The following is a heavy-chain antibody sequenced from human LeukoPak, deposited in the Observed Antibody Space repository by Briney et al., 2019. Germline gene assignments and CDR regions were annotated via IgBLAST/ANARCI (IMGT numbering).Heavy chain of an antibody. D-gene: IGHD5-18*01. V-gene: IGHV3-21*01. CDR3: AREHGVQLWPRGRFDY. J-gene: IGHJ4*02. Sequence: GGSLRLSCAASGFTFSSYSMNWVRQAPGKGLEWVSSISSSSSYIYYADSVKGRFTISRDNAKNSLYLQMNSLRAEDTAVYYYAREHGVQLWPRGRFDYWGQGTLVTVSS. CDR1: GFTFSSYS. CDR2: ISSSSSYI.